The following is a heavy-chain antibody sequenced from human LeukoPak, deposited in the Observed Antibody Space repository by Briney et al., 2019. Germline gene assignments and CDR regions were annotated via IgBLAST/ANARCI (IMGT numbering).Heavy chain of an antibody. Sequence: SETLSLTCAVYGGSFSGYYWSWIRQPAGKGLEWIGRIYTSGSTNYNPSLKSRVTMSVDTSKNQFSLKLSSVTAADTAVYYCARGVAAAGYNWFDPWGQGTLVTVSS. V-gene: IGHV4-59*10. J-gene: IGHJ5*02. CDR3: ARGVAAAGYNWFDP. D-gene: IGHD6-13*01. CDR2: IYTSGST. CDR1: GGSFSGYY.